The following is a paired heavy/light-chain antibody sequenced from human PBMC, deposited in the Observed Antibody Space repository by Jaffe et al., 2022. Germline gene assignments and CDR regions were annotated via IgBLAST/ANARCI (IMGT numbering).Light chain of an antibody. J-gene: IGKJ1*01. Sequence: DIQMTQSPSTLSASVGDRVTITCRASQSFSDSLAWYQQKPGKAPKLLIYKASTSESGVPLRFSGSGSGTEFTLTITNLQPDDFATYYCQQYNSYSWTFGQGTRVEIK. CDR2: KAS. CDR1: QSFSDS. CDR3: QQYNSYSWT. V-gene: IGKV1-5*03.
Heavy chain of an antibody. CDR1: GFTFGDYA. CDR3: IRASGLFPSYYHYYYMDV. CDR2: IRTKTYGEST. V-gene: IGHV3-49*04. D-gene: IGHD3-10*02. Sequence: EVQLVESGGGLVQPGRSLRLSCTASGFTFGDYALSWVRQAPGKGLEWVGFIRTKTYGESTVYAASVRGRFIISRDDSKSIAYLQMNSLKTDDTAVYYCIRASGLFPSYYHYYYMDVWGKGTTVTVSS. J-gene: IGHJ6*03.